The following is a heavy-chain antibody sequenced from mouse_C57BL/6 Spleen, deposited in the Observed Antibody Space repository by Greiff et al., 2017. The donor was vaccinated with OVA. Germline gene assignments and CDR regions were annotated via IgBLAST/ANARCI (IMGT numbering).Heavy chain of an antibody. CDR2: IYPGGGDT. J-gene: IGHJ1*03. CDR1: GYAFSSYW. V-gene: IGHV1-80*01. Sequence: VQLQQSGAELVKPGASVKISCKASGYAFSSYWMNWVKQRPGKGLEWIGQIYPGGGDTNYNGKFKGKATLTADKSSSTAYMQLSSLTSEDSAVYFCARYVAMANGCFDVWGTGTTVTVSS. CDR3: ARYVAMANGCFDV.